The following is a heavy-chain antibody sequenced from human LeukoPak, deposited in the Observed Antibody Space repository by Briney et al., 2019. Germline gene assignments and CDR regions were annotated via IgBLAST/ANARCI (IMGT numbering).Heavy chain of an antibody. V-gene: IGHV4-30-4*01. CDR3: ARDLHRADDAFDI. CDR2: IDHSGSA. CDR1: GGSISAGDYF. D-gene: IGHD6-25*01. J-gene: IGHJ3*02. Sequence: SQTLSLTCTVSGGSISAGDYFWSWFRQPPGKDLEWIGYIDHSGSAYYNPSLNSRGTMSIDMSKNQFSLKVSSVTAADTAVYYCARDLHRADDAFDIWGQGTLVTVSS.